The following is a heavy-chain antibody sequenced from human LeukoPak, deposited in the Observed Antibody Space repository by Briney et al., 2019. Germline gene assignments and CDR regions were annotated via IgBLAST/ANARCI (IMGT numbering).Heavy chain of an antibody. CDR3: ARGVGGNDDY. CDR2: INSDASTT. V-gene: IGHV3-74*01. Sequence: PGGSLRLSCADSGYTFSSYWMHWVRQAPGKGLVWVSRINSDASTTSYADSVKGRFTISRDNAKNTLYLQMNSLRAEDTAVYYCARGVGGNDDYWGQGTLVTVSS. CDR1: GYTFSSYW. J-gene: IGHJ4*02. D-gene: IGHD4-23*01.